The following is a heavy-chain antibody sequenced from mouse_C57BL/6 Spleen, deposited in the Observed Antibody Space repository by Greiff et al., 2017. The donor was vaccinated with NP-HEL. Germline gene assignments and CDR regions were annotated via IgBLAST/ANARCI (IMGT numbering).Heavy chain of an antibody. CDR1: GFNIKNTY. D-gene: IGHD1-1*01. CDR2: IDPANGNT. V-gene: IGHV14-3*01. J-gene: IGHJ2*01. CDR3: AREVEITTVVAPFDY. Sequence: EVKLMESVAELVRPGASVKLSCTASGFNIKNTYMHWVKQRPEQGLEWIGRIDPANGNTKYAPKFQGKATRTADTSSNTAYLQLSSLTSEDTAIYYCAREVEITTVVAPFDYWGQGTTLTVSS.